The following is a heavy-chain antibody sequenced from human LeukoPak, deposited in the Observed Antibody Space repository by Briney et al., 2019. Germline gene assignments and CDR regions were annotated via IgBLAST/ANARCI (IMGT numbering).Heavy chain of an antibody. CDR3: AKDHGPKPKFPDDY. Sequence: PGGSLRLSCAASGFTFSSYATSWVRQAPGKGLEWVSAISGSGGSTYYADSVKGRFTISRDNSKNTLYLQMNSLRAEDTAVYYCAKDHGPKPKFPDDYWGQGTLVTVSS. V-gene: IGHV3-23*01. J-gene: IGHJ4*02. D-gene: IGHD5-24*01. CDR1: GFTFSSYA. CDR2: ISGSGGST.